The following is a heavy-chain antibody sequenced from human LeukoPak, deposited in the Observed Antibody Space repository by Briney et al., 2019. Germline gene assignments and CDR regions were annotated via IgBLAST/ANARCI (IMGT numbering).Heavy chain of an antibody. V-gene: IGHV3-33*01. CDR2: IWYDGSNE. J-gene: IGHJ4*02. CDR3: ARALRPYYFDY. Sequence: GRSLRLSCAASGFTFSSYGMHWVRQAPGKGLEWVAIIWYDGSNEYYADSVKGRFTISRDNPKNTLYLQMNSLRAEDTAVYYCARALRPYYFDYWGQGTLVTVSS. CDR1: GFTFSSYG.